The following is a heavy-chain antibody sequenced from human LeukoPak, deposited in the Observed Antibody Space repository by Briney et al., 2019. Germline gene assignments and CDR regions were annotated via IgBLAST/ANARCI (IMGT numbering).Heavy chain of an antibody. D-gene: IGHD6-19*01. CDR1: GFTFTTYW. CDR2: MKPDGSEI. J-gene: IGHJ4*02. Sequence: GGSLRLSCAASGFTFTTYWMSWVRQAPGKGLEWVANMKPDGSEIFYVDSVKGRFTISRDNAKNSLYLQMNSLRAEDTAVYYCARDLGIAVAGTGSFDYWGQGTLVTVSS. V-gene: IGHV3-7*01. CDR3: ARDLGIAVAGTGSFDY.